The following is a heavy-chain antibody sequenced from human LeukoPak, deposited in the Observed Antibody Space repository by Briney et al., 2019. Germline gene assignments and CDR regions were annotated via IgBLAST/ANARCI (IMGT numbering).Heavy chain of an antibody. V-gene: IGHV3-66*01. CDR1: GFTVSSNY. CDR3: ARVKYYYDSSGHQNED. D-gene: IGHD3-22*01. Sequence: GGSLRLSCAASGFTVSSNYMSWVRQAPGKGLEWVSVIYSGGSTYYADSVKGRFTISRDNSMNTLYLQMNSLRAEDAAVYYCARVKYYYDSSGHQNEDWGQGTLVTVSS. CDR2: IYSGGST. J-gene: IGHJ4*02.